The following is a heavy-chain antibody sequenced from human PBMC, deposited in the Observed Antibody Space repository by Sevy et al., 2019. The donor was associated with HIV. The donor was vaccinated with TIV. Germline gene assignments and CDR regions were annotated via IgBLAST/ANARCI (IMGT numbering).Heavy chain of an antibody. Sequence: WETLSLTCTVSGDSFSSYFWAWIRQPAGKELEWIGRINTRGSTNYNPSLKSRVTMSVDTSKSQFSLKVTSLTAADTSIYFCARSNWVTATNGFSKSYYFDYWGQGSLVTVSS. CDR3: ARSNWVTATNGFSKSYYFDY. V-gene: IGHV4-4*07. CDR1: GDSFSSYF. D-gene: IGHD7-27*01. J-gene: IGHJ4*02. CDR2: INTRGST.